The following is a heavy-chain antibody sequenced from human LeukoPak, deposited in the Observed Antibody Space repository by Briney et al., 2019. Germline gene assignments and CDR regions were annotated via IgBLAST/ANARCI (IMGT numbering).Heavy chain of an antibody. D-gene: IGHD2-2*01. J-gene: IGHJ6*03. CDR2: INPNSGGT. Sequence: GASVRVSCKASGYTFTGNYMHWVRQAPGQGLEWMGWINPNSGGTNYAQKFHGRVTMTRATSISTAYMELSRLRSDDTAVYYCARSTRDIVVVPAAAPNYYYYYMDVWGKGTTVTVSS. V-gene: IGHV1-2*02. CDR3: ARSTRDIVVVPAAAPNYYYYYMDV. CDR1: GYTFTGNY.